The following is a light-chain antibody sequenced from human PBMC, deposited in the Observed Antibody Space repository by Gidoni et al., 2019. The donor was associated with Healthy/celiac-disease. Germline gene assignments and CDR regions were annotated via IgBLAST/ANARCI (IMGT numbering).Light chain of an antibody. CDR1: HSISSW. CDR2: DAS. Sequence: DIQMTQSPSTLSASVGDRVTITCRASHSISSWLAWYQQKPGKAPKLLIYDASSLESGIPSRFSGSGSGTEFTLTISSLQPDDFATYYCQQYNSYSCTFGQGTKVEIK. V-gene: IGKV1-5*01. J-gene: IGKJ1*01. CDR3: QQYNSYSCT.